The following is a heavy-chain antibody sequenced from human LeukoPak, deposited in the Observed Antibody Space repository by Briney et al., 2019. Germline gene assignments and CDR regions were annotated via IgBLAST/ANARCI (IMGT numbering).Heavy chain of an antibody. V-gene: IGHV5-51*01. CDR1: GYTNYW. D-gene: IGHD3-22*01. J-gene: IGHJ3*02. Sequence: GESLQISCKGSGYTNYWIGWVRQMPGKGLEWMGIIYPDDSDTRYSPSFQGQVTISADKSISTAYLQWSSLKASDTAMYYCARHRHFDYYDSSGYYYAFDIWGQGTMVTVSS. CDR2: IYPDDSDT. CDR3: ARHRHFDYYDSSGYYYAFDI.